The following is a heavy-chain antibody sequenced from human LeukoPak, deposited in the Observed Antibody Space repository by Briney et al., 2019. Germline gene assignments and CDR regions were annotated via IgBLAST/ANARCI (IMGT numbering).Heavy chain of an antibody. CDR2: IYIGGTI. CDR1: GFTVSSNH. Sequence: PGGSLRLSCAASGFTVSSNHMSWVRQAPGQGLEWVSVIYIGGTIHYADSVKGRFPISRDNSQNTVYLEMNSLRAEDTAVYYCARDGENHYYDYWGQGTLVTVST. J-gene: IGHJ4*02. V-gene: IGHV3-66*01. D-gene: IGHD7-27*01. CDR3: ARDGENHYYDY.